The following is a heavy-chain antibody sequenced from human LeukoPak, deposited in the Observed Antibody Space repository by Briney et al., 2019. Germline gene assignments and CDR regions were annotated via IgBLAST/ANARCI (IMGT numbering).Heavy chain of an antibody. V-gene: IGHV3-23*01. CDR2: ISGSGGST. J-gene: IGHJ4*02. CDR1: GFTFSSYA. D-gene: IGHD6-19*01. CDR3: AKDTVAVAGTFDY. Sequence: GSLRLSCAASGFTFSSYAMSWVRQAPGMGLEWASAISGSGGSTYYADSVKGRFTISRDNSKNTVYLQMNSLRAEDTAVYYCAKDTVAVAGTFDYWGQGTLVTVSS.